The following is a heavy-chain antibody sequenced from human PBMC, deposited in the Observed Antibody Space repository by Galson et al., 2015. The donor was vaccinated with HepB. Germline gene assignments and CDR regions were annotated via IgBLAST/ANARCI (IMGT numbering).Heavy chain of an antibody. CDR3: ARYDFWFGMDV. CDR1: GYTFTAYY. D-gene: IGHD3/OR15-3a*01. Sequence: SVKVSCKASGYTFTAYYIQWVRQAPGQGLEWMGWINPNSGATTFSQKFQGSVTMTRDTSTFTAYMELSSLRSADTAVYYCARYDFWFGMDVWGQGTTVTVSS. J-gene: IGHJ6*02. V-gene: IGHV1-2*02. CDR2: INPNSGAT.